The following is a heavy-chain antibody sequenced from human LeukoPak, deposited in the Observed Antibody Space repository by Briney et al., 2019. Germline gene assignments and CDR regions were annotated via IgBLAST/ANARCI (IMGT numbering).Heavy chain of an antibody. V-gene: IGHV4-30-4*08. D-gene: IGHD6-19*01. Sequence: SQTLSLTCTVSGGSISSGDYYWSWIRQPPGKGLEWIGYIYYSGSTYYNPSLKSRVTISVDTSKNQFSLKLSSVTAADTAVYYCARQTVAGSCLDYWGQGTLVTVSS. CDR1: GGSISSGDYY. CDR3: ARQTVAGSCLDY. CDR2: IYYSGST. J-gene: IGHJ4*02.